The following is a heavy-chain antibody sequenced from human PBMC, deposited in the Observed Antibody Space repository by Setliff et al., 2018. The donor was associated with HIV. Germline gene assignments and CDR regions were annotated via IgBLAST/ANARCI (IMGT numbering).Heavy chain of an antibody. J-gene: IGHJ5*02. CDR3: ALPYCSGGNCWSSASLPPAGWLDP. CDR2: IIPMYGVT. D-gene: IGHD2-15*01. CDR1: GGTFGSYV. Sequence: ASVKVSCKASGGTFGSYVISWVRQAPGQGPEWMGGIIPMYGVTNYAQKFQGRATITTDESTSTAYMELSSLRSEDTAVYYCALPYCSGGNCWSSASLPPAGWLDPWGQGTLVTVSS. V-gene: IGHV1-69*05.